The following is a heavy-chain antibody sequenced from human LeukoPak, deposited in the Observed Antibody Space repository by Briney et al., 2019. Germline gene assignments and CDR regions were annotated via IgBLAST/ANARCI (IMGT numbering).Heavy chain of an antibody. CDR3: ARTGNYDFWSGTSFYFDY. V-gene: IGHV4-38-2*01. CDR2: IYHSGST. J-gene: IGHJ4*02. CDR1: GYSISSGYY. Sequence: SETLSLTCAVSGYSISSGYYWGWIRQPPGKGLEWIGSIYHSGSTYYNPSFKSRVTISVDTSKNQFSLKLSSVTAADTAVYYCARTGNYDFWSGTSFYFDYWGQGTLVTVSS. D-gene: IGHD3-3*01.